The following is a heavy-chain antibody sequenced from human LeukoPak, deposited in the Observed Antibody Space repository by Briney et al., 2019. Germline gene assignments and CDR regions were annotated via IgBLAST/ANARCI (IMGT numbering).Heavy chain of an antibody. CDR1: GFTFSSYA. CDR3: AKEGLYGSGSYYTYYFDY. D-gene: IGHD3-10*01. V-gene: IGHV3-23*01. Sequence: GGSLRLSCAASGFTFSSYAMSWVRQAPGKGLEWVSAISGSGGSTYYADSVKGRFTISRDNSKNTLYLQMNSLRAEDTAVYYCAKEGLYGSGSYYTYYFDYWGQGTLVTVSS. CDR2: ISGSGGST. J-gene: IGHJ4*02.